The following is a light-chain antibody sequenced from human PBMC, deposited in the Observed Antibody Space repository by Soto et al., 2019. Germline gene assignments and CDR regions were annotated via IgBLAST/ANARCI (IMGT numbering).Light chain of an antibody. V-gene: IGKV3-20*01. CDR1: QSVGRN. Sequence: EIVLTQSPGTLSVSPWERATLSCRASQSVGRNLAWYQQKPGQAPRLLIFGASNRATGIPARFSGSGSGTDFTLTINRLKPEDFALYYCQQYGSSPPTFGQGTKVDIK. CDR2: GAS. J-gene: IGKJ1*01. CDR3: QQYGSSPPT.